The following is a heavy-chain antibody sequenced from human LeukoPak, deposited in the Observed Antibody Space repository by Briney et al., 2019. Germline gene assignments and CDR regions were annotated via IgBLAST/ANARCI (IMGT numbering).Heavy chain of an antibody. J-gene: IGHJ4*02. CDR1: GYIFTSYS. CDR3: ARVGYTSGCDH. Sequence: ASVKVSCKASGYIFTSYSIGWVRQAPGQGLEWMGWISTYNGNTNYVQRLQGRVTMTTDTPTNTVHMELRSLRSDDAAVYYCARVGYTSGCDHWGQGTLVTVSS. V-gene: IGHV1-18*01. CDR2: ISTYNGNT. D-gene: IGHD3-3*01.